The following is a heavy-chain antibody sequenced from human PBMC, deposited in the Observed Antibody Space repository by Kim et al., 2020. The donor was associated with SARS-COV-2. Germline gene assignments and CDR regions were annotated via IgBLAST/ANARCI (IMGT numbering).Heavy chain of an antibody. CDR1: GYTFTSYG. J-gene: IGHJ4*02. Sequence: ASVNVSCKTSGYTFTSYGVSWVRRAPGQGLEWMGWISPYNDATNYAQKFQGRVTMTTDTSTTTAFLELRSLRSDDTAMYYCARRYDVVTGQNLDYWGQGT. CDR2: ISPYNDAT. V-gene: IGHV1-18*01. D-gene: IGHD3-9*01. CDR3: ARRYDVVTGQNLDY.